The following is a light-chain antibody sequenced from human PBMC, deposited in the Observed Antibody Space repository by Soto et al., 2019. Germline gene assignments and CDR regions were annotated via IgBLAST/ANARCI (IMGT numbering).Light chain of an antibody. V-gene: IGKV1-27*01. CDR1: QGISNY. CDR3: QNYNSGPRT. CDR2: AAS. Sequence: DIQMTQSPSSLSASVGDRVTITCRASQGISNYLAWYQQKPGKVPKLLIYAASTLQSGVPSRFSGSGSGTDFTLTISSLQPDDVSTYFCQNYNSGPRTFGQGTKVEIK. J-gene: IGKJ1*01.